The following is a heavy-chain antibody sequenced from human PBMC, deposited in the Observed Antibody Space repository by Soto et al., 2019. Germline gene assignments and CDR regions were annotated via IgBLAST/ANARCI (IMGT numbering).Heavy chain of an antibody. CDR1: GFTFSSYA. CDR3: AKDIVLIPAAHVYDVFDI. Sequence: GGSLRLSCAASGFTFSSYAMSWVRQAPGKGLEWVSTISGIGGNTHYADSVKGRFTISRDNSKNTLYLQMNSLRAEDTAVYYCAKDIVLIPAAHVYDVFDIWGQGTMVTVSS. CDR2: ISGIGGNT. D-gene: IGHD2-2*01. J-gene: IGHJ3*02. V-gene: IGHV3-23*01.